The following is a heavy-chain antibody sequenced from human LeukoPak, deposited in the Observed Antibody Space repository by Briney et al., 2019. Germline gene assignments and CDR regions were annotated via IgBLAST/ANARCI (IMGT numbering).Heavy chain of an antibody. V-gene: IGHV4-61*08. J-gene: IGHJ4*02. CDR3: ARVPISTTARGYFDY. Sequence: PSETLSLTCTVSGGSVISGGYYWSWLWQPPGKGLEWIGYIYYSGSTTYNPSLKSRVTISVDTSKNKLSLKLSSVTAADTAVYYCARVPISTTARGYFDYWGQGTLVTVSS. CDR2: IYYSGST. CDR1: GGSVISGGYY. D-gene: IGHD4-17*01.